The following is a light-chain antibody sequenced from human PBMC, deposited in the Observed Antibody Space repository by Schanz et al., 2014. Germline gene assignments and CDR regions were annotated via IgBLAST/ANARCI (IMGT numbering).Light chain of an antibody. V-gene: IGKV1-5*01. CDR3: QQYNHHSSLT. Sequence: DIQMTQSPSTLSASVGYRVTITCRASQPIGNLLAWYQQKPGKAPNLLIYDASSLEGGVPSRFSGSGSGTEFTLTINGLQPDDFATYYCQQYNHHSSLTFGGGTKVVIK. CDR1: QPIGNL. J-gene: IGKJ4*01. CDR2: DAS.